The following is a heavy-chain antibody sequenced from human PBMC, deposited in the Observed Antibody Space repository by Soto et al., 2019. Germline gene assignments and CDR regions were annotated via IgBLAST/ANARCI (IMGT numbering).Heavy chain of an antibody. CDR3: ALDHPPVVPAAFRGQFSYNSMDV. J-gene: IGHJ6*03. Sequence: GGSLRLSCSDSGFGFSGYAMNWVRQAPGKGLEWVALISSGGGTKYYADSVKGRFTISRDNLKNTLYLEMTSLRSDDTAVYYCALDHPPVVPAAFRGQFSYNSMDVWGPGTTVTVSS. V-gene: IGHV3-30-3*01. CDR2: ISSGGGTK. CDR1: GFGFSGYA.